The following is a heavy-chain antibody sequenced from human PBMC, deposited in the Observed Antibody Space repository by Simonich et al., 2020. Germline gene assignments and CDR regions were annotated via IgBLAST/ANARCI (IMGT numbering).Heavy chain of an antibody. CDR1: GFTFSSYA. V-gene: IGHV3-30*07. CDR2: RSYDGNNK. D-gene: IGHD6-13*01. J-gene: IGHJ4*02. Sequence: QVQLVESGGGVVQPGRSLRLSCAASGFTFSSYAMHWVRQAPGKGLVWVEVRSYDGNNKYYADSVKGRFTISRDNSKNTLYLQMNSLRAEDTAVYYCARELSKNGEAAAGYYFDYWGQGTLVTVSS. CDR3: ARELSKNGEAAAGYYFDY.